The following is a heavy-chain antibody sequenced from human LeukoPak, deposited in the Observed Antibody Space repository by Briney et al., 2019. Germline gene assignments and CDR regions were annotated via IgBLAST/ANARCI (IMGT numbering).Heavy chain of an antibody. CDR3: ARGRVSSSTWYSTYYYYFYMDL. J-gene: IGHJ6*03. Sequence: PSETLSLTCSVSDDSITMYYWTWIRQPPGKGLEWIGYVDHTGSTNFSPSLNGRVSISRDTTKNLFSLRLRSVTAADTAVYFCARGRVSSSTWYSTYYYYFYMDLWGKGTTVTVSS. CDR2: VDHTGST. D-gene: IGHD6-13*01. V-gene: IGHV4-59*01. CDR1: DDSITMYY.